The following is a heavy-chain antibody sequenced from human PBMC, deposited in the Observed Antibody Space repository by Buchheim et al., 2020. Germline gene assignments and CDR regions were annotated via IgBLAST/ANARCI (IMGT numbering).Heavy chain of an antibody. CDR3: ARGNPSIAAAGVYGMDV. CDR2: INPSAGST. J-gene: IGHJ6*02. D-gene: IGHD6-13*01. Sequence: QVQLVQSGAELKKPGASVKVSCKASGYTFTTYYMHWVRQAPGQGLEWMGVINPSAGSTRYAQKFQGRVTMTRDTSTSTVYMELNSLRSDDTAVYYCARGNPSIAAAGVYGMDVWGQGTT. CDR1: GYTFTTYY. V-gene: IGHV1-46*01.